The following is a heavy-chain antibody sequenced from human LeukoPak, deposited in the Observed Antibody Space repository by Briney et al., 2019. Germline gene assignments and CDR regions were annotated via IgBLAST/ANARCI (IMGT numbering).Heavy chain of an antibody. Sequence: ETLSLTCAVSGGSISSSNWWSWVRQAPGKGLEWVSAISGSGGSTYYADSVKGRFTISRDNSKNTLYLQMNSLRAEDTAVYYCAKVSGYYPYFDYWGQGTLVTVSS. J-gene: IGHJ4*02. V-gene: IGHV3-23*01. CDR3: AKVSGYYPYFDY. CDR1: GGSISSSN. CDR2: ISGSGGST. D-gene: IGHD3-22*01.